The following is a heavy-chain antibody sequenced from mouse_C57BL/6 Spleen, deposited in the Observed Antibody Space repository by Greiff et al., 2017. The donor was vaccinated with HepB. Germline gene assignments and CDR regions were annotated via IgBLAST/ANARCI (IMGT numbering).Heavy chain of an antibody. V-gene: IGHV5-9-1*02. D-gene: IGHD1-1*01. CDR2: ISSGGDYI. CDR1: GFTFSSYA. CDR3: TREGDYYGSSYAFAY. J-gene: IGHJ3*01. Sequence: EVHLVESGEGLVKPGGSLKLSCAASGFTFSSYAMSWVRQTPEKRLEWVAYISSGGDYIYYADTVKGRFTISRDNARNTLYLQMSSLKSEDTAMYYCTREGDYYGSSYAFAYWGQGTLVTVSA.